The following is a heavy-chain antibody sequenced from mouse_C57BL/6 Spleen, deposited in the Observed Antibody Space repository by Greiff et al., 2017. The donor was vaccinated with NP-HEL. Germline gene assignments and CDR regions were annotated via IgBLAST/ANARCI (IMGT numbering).Heavy chain of an antibody. J-gene: IGHJ2*01. Sequence: QVQLQQPGAELVRPGSSVKLSCKASGYTFTSYWMDWVKQRPGQGLEWIGNIYPSDSETHYNQKFKDKATLTVDKSSSTAYMQLSSLTSEDSAVYYCARRGSNFYYFDYWGQGTTLTVSS. D-gene: IGHD2-5*01. CDR1: GYTFTSYW. CDR3: ARRGSNFYYFDY. CDR2: IYPSDSET. V-gene: IGHV1-61*01.